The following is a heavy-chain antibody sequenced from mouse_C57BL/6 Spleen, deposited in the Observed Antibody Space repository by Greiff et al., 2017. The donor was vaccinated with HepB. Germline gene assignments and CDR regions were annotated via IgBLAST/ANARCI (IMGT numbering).Heavy chain of an antibody. V-gene: IGHV1-69*01. J-gene: IGHJ2*01. CDR1: GYTFTSYW. Sequence: QVQLQQPGAELVMPGASVKLSCKASGYTFTSYWMHWVKQRPGQGLEWIGEIDPSDSYTNYNQKFKGKSTLTVDKSSSTAYMQLSSLTSEDSAVYYCARVDYCSSLDYWGQGTTLTVSS. D-gene: IGHD1-1*01. CDR3: ARVDYCSSLDY. CDR2: IDPSDSYT.